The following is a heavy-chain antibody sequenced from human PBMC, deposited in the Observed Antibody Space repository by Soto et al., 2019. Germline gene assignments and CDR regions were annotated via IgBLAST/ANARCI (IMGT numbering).Heavy chain of an antibody. V-gene: IGHV1-69*12. CDR2: IIPIFGTA. D-gene: IGHD3-22*01. Sequence: QVQLVQSGAEVKKPGSSVKVSCKASGGTFSSYAISWVRQAPGQGLEWMGGIIPIFGTADYAQKFQGRVTITAGESTSTAYMELSSVKYEDTAVYYCAGHSSGVPGYYYGMDVWGQGTTVTVSS. CDR1: GGTFSSYA. CDR3: AGHSSGVPGYYYGMDV. J-gene: IGHJ6*02.